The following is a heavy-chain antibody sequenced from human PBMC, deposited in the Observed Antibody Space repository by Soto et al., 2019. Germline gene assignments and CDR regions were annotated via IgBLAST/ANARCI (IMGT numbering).Heavy chain of an antibody. CDR3: AKGDNLGPKTGYAFDP. V-gene: IGHV6-1*01. Sequence: QTLSLTCSISGDNVSTNTASWTWIRQSNSSGLEWLGRTYYRSKWYNDYAVSVKSRIIINPDTSNNQFSLQLNSVTPEDTAVYFCAKGDNLGPKTGYAFDPWGQGIMVTVSS. CDR1: GDNVSTNTAS. J-gene: IGHJ5*02. CDR2: TYYRSKWYN. D-gene: IGHD5-12*01.